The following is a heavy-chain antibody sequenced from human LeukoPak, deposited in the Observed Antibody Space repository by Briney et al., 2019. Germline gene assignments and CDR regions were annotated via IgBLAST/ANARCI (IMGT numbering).Heavy chain of an antibody. CDR3: ARDPMYNGGNSGAFDF. D-gene: IGHD4-23*01. CDR2: ISGSGAT. J-gene: IGHJ3*01. CDR1: GFTFSDHF. Sequence: GGSLTLSCAASGFTFSDHFMTWIRQAPGKALEWISYISGSGATYYADSVKGRFTISRDNVQNSLWLQMSSLRAGDTAVYYCARDPMYNGGNSGAFDFWGQGTLVTVSS. V-gene: IGHV3-11*01.